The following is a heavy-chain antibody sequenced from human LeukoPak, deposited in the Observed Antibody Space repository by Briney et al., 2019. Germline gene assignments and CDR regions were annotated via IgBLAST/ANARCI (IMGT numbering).Heavy chain of an antibody. CDR1: GYTFTGYY. CDR3: ARRTNAGGYDILTGYYFDY. Sequence: GASVKVSCKASGYTFTGYYMHWVRQAPGQGLEWMGWINPNSGGTNYAQKFQGRVTMTRDTSISTAYMELSRLRSDDTAVYYCARRTNAGGYDILTGYYFDYWGQGTLVTVSS. V-gene: IGHV1-2*02. D-gene: IGHD3-9*01. CDR2: INPNSGGT. J-gene: IGHJ4*02.